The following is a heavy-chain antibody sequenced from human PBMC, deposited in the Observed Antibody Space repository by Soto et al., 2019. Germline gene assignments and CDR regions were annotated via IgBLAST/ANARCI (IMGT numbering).Heavy chain of an antibody. CDR3: ARHNRGYSYGYNYYGMDV. CDR2: IYPGDSDT. D-gene: IGHD5-18*01. Sequence: GESLKISCKGSGYSFTSYWIGWVRQMPGKGLEWMGIIYPGDSDTRYSPSFQGQVTISADMSISTAYLQWSSLKASDTAMYYCARHNRGYSYGYNYYGMDVWGQGTTVTVSS. CDR1: GYSFTSYW. V-gene: IGHV5-51*01. J-gene: IGHJ6*02.